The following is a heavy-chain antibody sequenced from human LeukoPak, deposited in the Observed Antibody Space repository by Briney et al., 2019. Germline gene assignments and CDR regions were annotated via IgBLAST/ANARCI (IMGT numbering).Heavy chain of an antibody. J-gene: IGHJ4*02. Sequence: GGSLRLSCAASGFTVSSNYMSWVRQAPGKGLEWVSVIYSGGSTYYADSVKGRFTISRDNSKNTLYLQMNSLRAEDTAVYYCARSSGDFDWLFPDYWGQGTLVTVSS. CDR2: IYSGGST. D-gene: IGHD3-9*01. CDR1: GFTVSSNY. V-gene: IGHV3-53*01. CDR3: ARSSGDFDWLFPDY.